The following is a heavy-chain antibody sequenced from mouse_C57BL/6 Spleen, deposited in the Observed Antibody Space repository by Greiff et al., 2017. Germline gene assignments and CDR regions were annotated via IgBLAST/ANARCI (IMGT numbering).Heavy chain of an antibody. CDR1: GYTFTEYT. CDR2: FYPGSGSI. J-gene: IGHJ3*01. V-gene: IGHV1-62-2*01. Sequence: LVESGAELVKPGASVKLSCKASGYTFTEYTIHWVKQRSGQGLEWIGWFYPGSGSIKYNEKFKDKATLTADKSSSTVYMELSRLTSEDSAVYFCARHEGDYYGSRAWFAYWGQGTLVTVSA. CDR3: ARHEGDYYGSRAWFAY. D-gene: IGHD1-1*01.